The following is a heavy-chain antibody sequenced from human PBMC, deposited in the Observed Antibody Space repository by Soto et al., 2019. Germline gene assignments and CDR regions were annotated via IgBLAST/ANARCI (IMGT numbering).Heavy chain of an antibody. CDR2: IYYSGST. CDR1: GGSISSYY. J-gene: IGHJ5*02. D-gene: IGHD3-22*01. Sequence: TLSLTCTVSGGSISSYYWSWIRQPPGKGLEWIGYIYYSGSTNYNPSLKSRVTISVDTSKNQFSLKLSSVTAADTAVYYCARQDYYDSSGDWFDPWGQGTLVTVSS. V-gene: IGHV4-59*01. CDR3: ARQDYYDSSGDWFDP.